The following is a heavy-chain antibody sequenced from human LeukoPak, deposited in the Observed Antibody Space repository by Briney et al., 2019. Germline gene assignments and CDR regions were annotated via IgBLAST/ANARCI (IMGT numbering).Heavy chain of an antibody. CDR3: ARGKGIAAAGTYYYYYYGMDV. CDR2: IYSGGST. CDR1: GFTVSSNY. V-gene: IGHV3-53*04. D-gene: IGHD6-13*01. Sequence: GGSLRLSCAASGFTVSSNYMSWVRQAPGKGLEWVSVIYSGGSTYYADSVKGRFTISRHNSKNTLYLQMNSLRAEDTAVYYCARGKGIAAAGTYYYYYYGMDVWGQGTMVTVSS. J-gene: IGHJ6*02.